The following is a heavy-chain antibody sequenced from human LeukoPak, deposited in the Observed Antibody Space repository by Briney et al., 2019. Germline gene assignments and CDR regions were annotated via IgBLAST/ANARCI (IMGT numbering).Heavy chain of an antibody. V-gene: IGHV4-59*12. D-gene: IGHD1-26*01. CDR3: ARDLGLVGATHAFDI. Sequence: SETLSLTCSISGGSISNKYWSWIRQPPGKGLEWIGYIYYTGSTNYNPSLKSRVTISLDTSKSQFSLKLTSVTAADTAVYYCARDLGLVGATHAFDIWGQGTMVTVSS. CDR2: IYYTGST. CDR1: GGSISNKY. J-gene: IGHJ3*02.